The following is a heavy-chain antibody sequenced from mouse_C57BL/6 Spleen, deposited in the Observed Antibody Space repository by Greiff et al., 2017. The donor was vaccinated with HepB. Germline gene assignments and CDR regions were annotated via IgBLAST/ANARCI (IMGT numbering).Heavy chain of an antibody. J-gene: IGHJ4*01. CDR1: GYAFSSSW. CDR2: IYPGDGDT. Sequence: VQLQQSGPELVKPGASVKISCKASGYAFSSSWMNWVKQRPGKGLVWIGRIYPGDGDTNYNGKFKGKATLTANKSSSTAYMQVSSLTSEDSAVYFCANDYDGYYYAMDYWGQGTSFTVSS. D-gene: IGHD2-4*01. V-gene: IGHV1-82*01. CDR3: ANDYDGYYYAMDY.